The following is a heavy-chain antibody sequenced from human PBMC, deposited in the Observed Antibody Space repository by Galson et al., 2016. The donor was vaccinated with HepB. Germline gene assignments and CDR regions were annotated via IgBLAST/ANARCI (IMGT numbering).Heavy chain of an antibody. CDR3: AGQRRHYGMDV. CDR1: GFSFATHW. CDR2: IYAGDSET. D-gene: IGHD1-1*01. V-gene: IGHV5-51*01. J-gene: IGHJ6*02. Sequence: QSGAEVTKPGESLKISCKTSGFSFATHWIAWVRQMPGKGLEWMGIIYAGDSETRYSPPFQGRVTISVDKSTAVAYLQWNSLKASDSAMYYCAGQRRHYGMDVWGQGTTVTVSS.